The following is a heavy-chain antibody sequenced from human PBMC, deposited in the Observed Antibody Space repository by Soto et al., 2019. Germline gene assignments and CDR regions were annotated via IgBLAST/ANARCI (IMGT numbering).Heavy chain of an antibody. CDR3: ARLYCSSTSCYTGAAFFDY. V-gene: IGHV4-30-2*01. D-gene: IGHD2-2*02. CDR2: IYHSGST. J-gene: IGHJ4*02. Sequence: QLQLQESGSGLVKPSQTLSLTCAVSGGSISSGGYSWSWIRQPPGKGLEWIGYIYHSGSTYYNPSLKSRVTISVDRSNNQFSLKLSSVNAADTAVYYCARLYCSSTSCYTGAAFFDYWGQGTLVTVSS. CDR1: GGSISSGGYS.